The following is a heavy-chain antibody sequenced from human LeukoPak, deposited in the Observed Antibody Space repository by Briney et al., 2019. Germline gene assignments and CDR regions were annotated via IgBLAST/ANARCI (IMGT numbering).Heavy chain of an antibody. Sequence: IPSETLSLTCTVSGGSISTSSYYWGWIRQPPGKGLEWIGSIYYTGSTSYTPSLQSRVTISVDTSKNQFSLKLSSVTAADTAVYYCARVCDEAFDIWGQGTMVTVSS. D-gene: IGHD2-8*01. V-gene: IGHV4-39*01. CDR3: ARVCDEAFDI. J-gene: IGHJ3*02. CDR2: IYYTGST. CDR1: GGSISTSSYY.